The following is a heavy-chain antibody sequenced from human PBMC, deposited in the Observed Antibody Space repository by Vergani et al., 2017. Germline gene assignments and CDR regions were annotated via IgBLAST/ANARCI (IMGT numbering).Heavy chain of an antibody. Sequence: QVQLVESGGGVVQPGRSLRLSCAASGFTFSSYGMHWVRQAPGKGLEWVAVISYDGSNKYYADSVKGRFTISRDNSKNTLYLQMNSLRAGDTAVYYCARGKPTIFGVYYYGMDVWGQGTTVTVSS. CDR3: ARGKPTIFGVYYYGMDV. CDR1: GFTFSSYG. V-gene: IGHV3-30*03. D-gene: IGHD3-3*01. CDR2: ISYDGSNK. J-gene: IGHJ6*02.